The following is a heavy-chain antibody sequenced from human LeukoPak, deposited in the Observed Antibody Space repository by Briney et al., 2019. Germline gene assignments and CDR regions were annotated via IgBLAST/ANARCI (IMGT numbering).Heavy chain of an antibody. Sequence: PGRSLRLSCAASGFTFSSYAMHWVRQAPGKVLEWVAVISYDGSNKYYADSVKGRFTISRDNSKNTLYLQMNSLRAEDTAVYYCARGYYYDSSGHVDYWGQGTLVTVSS. CDR1: GFTFSSYA. D-gene: IGHD3-22*01. J-gene: IGHJ4*02. CDR3: ARGYYYDSSGHVDY. V-gene: IGHV3-30*04. CDR2: ISYDGSNK.